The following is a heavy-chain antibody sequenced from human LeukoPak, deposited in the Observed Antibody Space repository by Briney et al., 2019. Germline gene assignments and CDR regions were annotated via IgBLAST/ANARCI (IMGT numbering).Heavy chain of an antibody. CDR2: IYHSGST. Sequence: SETLSLTCGVSGGSISNTNWWTWVRQPPGKGLEWIGEIYHSGSTNYNPSLKSRITISVDKSKNQFSLKLSSVTAADTAVYYCARTSRINMVLDPWGQGTLVTVSS. V-gene: IGHV4/OR15-8*01. D-gene: IGHD3-10*01. CDR3: ARTSRINMVLDP. J-gene: IGHJ5*02. CDR1: GGSISNTNW.